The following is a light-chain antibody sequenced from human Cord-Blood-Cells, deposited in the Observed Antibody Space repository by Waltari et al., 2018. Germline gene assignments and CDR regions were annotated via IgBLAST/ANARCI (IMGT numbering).Light chain of an antibody. Sequence: DIQITQSPSSLSASVGDRVTITCRASQSIISYLNWYQQKPGKAPKLLIYAASSLQSGVPSRFSGSGSGTDFTLTISSLQPEDFATYYCQQSYSTPRTFGQGTKVELK. CDR3: QQSYSTPRT. CDR1: QSIISY. J-gene: IGKJ1*01. CDR2: AAS. V-gene: IGKV1-39*01.